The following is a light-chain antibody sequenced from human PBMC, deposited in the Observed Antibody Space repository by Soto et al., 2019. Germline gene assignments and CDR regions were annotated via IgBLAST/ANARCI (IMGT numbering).Light chain of an antibody. CDR1: SSNIGTNY. V-gene: IGLV1-44*01. CDR2: SND. Sequence: QSVLTQSPSASGTPGQRVIISCSGTSSNIGTNYVYWYQQLPGTAPKVLIYSNDKRPSGVPNRFSGSKSGTSASLAISGLQSEDEADYYCAAWDDSLNGWVFGGGTKLTVL. CDR3: AAWDDSLNGWV. J-gene: IGLJ3*02.